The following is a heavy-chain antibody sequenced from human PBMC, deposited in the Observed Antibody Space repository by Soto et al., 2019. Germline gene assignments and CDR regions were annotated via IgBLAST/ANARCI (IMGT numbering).Heavy chain of an antibody. CDR3: AKGAPTGTFFDY. CDR2: IRTKTDDEAT. CDR1: GFTFNYAW. Sequence: EVQLVESGGGLVEPGESLRLSCTASGFTFNYAWMSWVRQAPGKGLEWVARIRTKTDDEATDYAAPVKGRFSVSRDDSKNTVRLQMNSLKTEDTAVYYCAKGAPTGTFFDYWGQGILVTVSS. J-gene: IGHJ4*02. D-gene: IGHD3-10*01. V-gene: IGHV3-15*01.